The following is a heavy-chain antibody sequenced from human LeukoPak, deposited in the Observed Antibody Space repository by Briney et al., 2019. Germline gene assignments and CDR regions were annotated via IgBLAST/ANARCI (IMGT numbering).Heavy chain of an antibody. CDR1: GFTFTSSA. D-gene: IGHD4-17*01. Sequence: SVKVSFKASGFTFTSSAVQWVRQARGQRLEWIGWIVVGSGDTNYAQKFQERVTITRDMSTSTAYMELSSLRSEDTAVYYCAADPYDYGDYVLGYWGQGTLVTVSS. J-gene: IGHJ4*02. CDR2: IVVGSGDT. CDR3: AADPYDYGDYVLGY. V-gene: IGHV1-58*01.